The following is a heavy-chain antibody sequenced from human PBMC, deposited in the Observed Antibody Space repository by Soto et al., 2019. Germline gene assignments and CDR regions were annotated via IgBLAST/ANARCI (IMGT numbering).Heavy chain of an antibody. CDR2: ISGSGDTK. V-gene: IGHV3-48*02. J-gene: IGHJ4*02. D-gene: IGHD2-8*01. CDR3: AKYCSSDVCFDY. Sequence: GSLRLSCASSGFTFGSCSMNWVRQAPGKGLEWVSFISGSGDTKYYADSVKGRFTISRDNAKNSLYLQMSSLRDEDTAVYYCAKYCSSDVCFDYWGQGTLVTVSS. CDR1: GFTFGSCS.